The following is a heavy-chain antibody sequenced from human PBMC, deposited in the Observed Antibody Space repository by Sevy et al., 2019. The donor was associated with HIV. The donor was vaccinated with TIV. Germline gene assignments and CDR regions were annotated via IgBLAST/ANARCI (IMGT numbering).Heavy chain of an antibody. V-gene: IGHV4-30-4*01. CDR3: ARWSYGDYVTYFDY. CDR2: IYYSGST. J-gene: IGHJ4*02. Sequence: SETLSLTCTVSGGPISSGDYYWSWIRQPPGKGLEWIGCIYYSGSTYYNPSLKSRVTMSVDTSKNNFSLKLTSVTAADTAVYFCARWSYGDYVTYFDYWGQGTLVTVSS. CDR1: GGPISSGDYY. D-gene: IGHD4-17*01.